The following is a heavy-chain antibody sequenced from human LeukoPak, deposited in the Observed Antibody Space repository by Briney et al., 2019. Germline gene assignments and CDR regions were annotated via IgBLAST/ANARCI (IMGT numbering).Heavy chain of an antibody. CDR3: AREYYDPGTFDI. CDR2: ISWNRGSI. Sequence: GGSLRLSCAASGFTFDDYAMHWVRQAPGKGLEWVSGISWNRGSIGYADSVKGRFTISRDNAKNSLYLQMNSLRAEDTALYHCAREYYDPGTFDIWGQGTMVTVSS. CDR1: GFTFDDYA. J-gene: IGHJ3*02. D-gene: IGHD3-22*01. V-gene: IGHV3-9*01.